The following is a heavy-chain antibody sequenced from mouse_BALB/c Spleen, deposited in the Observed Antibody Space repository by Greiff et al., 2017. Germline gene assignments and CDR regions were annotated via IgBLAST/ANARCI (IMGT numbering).Heavy chain of an antibody. Sequence: EVQVVESGGGLVKPGGSLKLSCAASGFTFSSYAMSWVRQTPEKRLEWVATISSGGSYTYYPDSVKGRFTISRDNAKNTLYLQMSSLRSEDTAMYYCARHGSGSSGYCDYWGQGTTLTVSS. CDR1: GFTFSSYA. CDR2: ISSGGSYT. CDR3: ARHGSGSSGYCDY. J-gene: IGHJ2*01. V-gene: IGHV5-9-3*01. D-gene: IGHD3-1*01.